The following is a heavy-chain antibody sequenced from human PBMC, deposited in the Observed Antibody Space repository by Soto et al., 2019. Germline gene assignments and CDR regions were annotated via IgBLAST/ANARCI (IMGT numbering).Heavy chain of an antibody. Sequence: GASVKVSCKASGYTFTRYVISWVRQAPGQGLEWMGWTSAYNGNTNYAQKLQGRATMTTDTPTSTAYMELRSLRSDDTAVYYCARGLREFDYWGKETRVSVSS. CDR3: ARGLREFDY. J-gene: IGHJ4*02. V-gene: IGHV1-18*01. D-gene: IGHD5-12*01. CDR1: GYTFTRYV. CDR2: TSAYNGNT.